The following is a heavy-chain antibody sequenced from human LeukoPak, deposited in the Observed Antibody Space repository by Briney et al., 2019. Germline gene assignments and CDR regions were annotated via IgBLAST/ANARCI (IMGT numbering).Heavy chain of an antibody. Sequence: PGGSLRLSCAASGLTFSRFAMFWVRQAPGKGLEYVSGISSDGGRTNYADSVKARFTISRDNSKVTLYLQMTSLRPEDTAIYYCVKDPSGNYFYFDYWGQGTLVTVSS. J-gene: IGHJ4*02. CDR3: VKDPSGNYFYFDY. V-gene: IGHV3-64D*09. D-gene: IGHD1-26*01. CDR1: GLTFSRFA. CDR2: ISSDGGRT.